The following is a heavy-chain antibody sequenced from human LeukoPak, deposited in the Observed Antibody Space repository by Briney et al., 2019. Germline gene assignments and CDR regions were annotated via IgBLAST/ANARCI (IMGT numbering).Heavy chain of an antibody. V-gene: IGHV4-59*11. CDR1: GGSISSHY. Sequence: SETLSLACTVSGGSISSHYWSWIRQPPGKGLEWIGYIYYSGSTNYNPSLKSRVTISVDTSKNQFSLKLSSVTAADTAVYYCARSSRRLYYFDYWGQGTLVTVSS. CDR2: IYYSGST. J-gene: IGHJ4*02. CDR3: ARSSRRLYYFDY.